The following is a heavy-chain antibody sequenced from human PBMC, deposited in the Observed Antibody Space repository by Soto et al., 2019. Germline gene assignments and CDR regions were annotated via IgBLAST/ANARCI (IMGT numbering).Heavy chain of an antibody. V-gene: IGHV3-53*02. Sequence: VQLVETGGGLIQPGGSLRLSCAASGFTVSSNYMSWVRQAPGKGLEWVSVIYSGGNTFYADSVKGRFTISRDNSKNTLYLQMNSLRAEDTAVYHCARGSIAVAGYFNYWGQGTLVTVSS. CDR2: IYSGGNT. CDR1: GFTVSSNY. J-gene: IGHJ4*02. D-gene: IGHD6-19*01. CDR3: ARGSIAVAGYFNY.